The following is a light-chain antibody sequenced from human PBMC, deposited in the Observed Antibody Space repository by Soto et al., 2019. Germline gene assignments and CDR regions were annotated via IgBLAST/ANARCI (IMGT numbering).Light chain of an antibody. Sequence: DIVMTQSPDSLAVSLGERATINCKSSQSVIHTSNNKSYLAWYQQKAGQPPELLLYWASARDSGVPDRFSGSGSGTDFTLTISSLPAEDVAVDYCQQYYSTPRKLGKGTKVDIK. CDR3: QQYYSTPRK. CDR2: WAS. V-gene: IGKV4-1*01. J-gene: IGKJ1*01. CDR1: QSVIHTSNNKSY.